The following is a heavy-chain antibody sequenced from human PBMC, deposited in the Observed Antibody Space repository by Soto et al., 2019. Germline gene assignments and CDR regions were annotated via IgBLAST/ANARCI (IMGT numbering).Heavy chain of an antibody. CDR2: IYPGDSDT. J-gene: IGHJ6*02. Sequence: GESLKISCKGSGYSFTSYWIGWVRQMPGKGLEWMGIIYPGDSDTRYSPSFQGQVTISADKSISTAYLQWSSLKASDTAMYYCARHRHSSGWPRDYHAEMDVWGQGTTVTVSS. CDR3: ARHRHSSGWPRDYHAEMDV. CDR1: GYSFTSYW. D-gene: IGHD6-19*01. V-gene: IGHV5-51*01.